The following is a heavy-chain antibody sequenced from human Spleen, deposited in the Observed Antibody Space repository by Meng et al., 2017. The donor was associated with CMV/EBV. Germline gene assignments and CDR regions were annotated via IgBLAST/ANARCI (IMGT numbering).Heavy chain of an antibody. D-gene: IGHD2-15*01. J-gene: IGHJ3*02. CDR1: GFTFSDYY. V-gene: IGHV3-11*01. Sequence: GESLKISCAASGFTFSDYYMSWIRQAPGKGLEWVSYISSSGSTIYYADSVKGRFTISRDNAKNSLYLQMNSLRAEDTAVYYCARDGDITLLLKYAFDIWGQGTMVTVSS. CDR2: ISSSGSTI. CDR3: ARDGDITLLLKYAFDI.